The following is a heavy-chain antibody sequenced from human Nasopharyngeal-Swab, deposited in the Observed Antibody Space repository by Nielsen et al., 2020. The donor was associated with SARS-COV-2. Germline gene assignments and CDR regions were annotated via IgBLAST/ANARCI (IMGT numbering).Heavy chain of an antibody. CDR2: IYYSGST. J-gene: IGHJ2*01. V-gene: IGHV4-39*01. Sequence: SETLSLTCTVSGGSISSSSYYWGWIRQPPGKGLEWIGSIYYSGSTYYNPSLKSRVTISVDTSKNQFSLKLSSVTAADTAVYYCARVRGSGSCGDGWYFDLWGRGTLVTVSS. CDR1: GGSISSSSYY. CDR3: ARVRGSGSCGDGWYFDL. D-gene: IGHD1-26*01.